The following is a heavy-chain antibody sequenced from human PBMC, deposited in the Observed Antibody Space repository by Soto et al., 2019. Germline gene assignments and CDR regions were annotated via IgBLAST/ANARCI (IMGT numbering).Heavy chain of an antibody. V-gene: IGHV4-4*02. CDR1: GGSISSSNW. CDR2: IYHSGST. CDR3: ARDRSIAARPSYYYGMDV. J-gene: IGHJ6*02. Sequence: SETLSLTCAVSGGSISSSNWWSWVRQPPGKGLEWIGEIYHSGSTNYNPSLKSRVTISVDRSKNQFSLKLSSVTAADTAVYYCARDRSIAARPSYYYGMDVWGQGTTVTVSS. D-gene: IGHD6-6*01.